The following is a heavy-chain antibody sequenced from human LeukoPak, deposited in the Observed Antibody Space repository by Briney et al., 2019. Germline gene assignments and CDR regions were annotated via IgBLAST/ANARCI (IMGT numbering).Heavy chain of an antibody. CDR3: ARDPMGDYYYGMDV. Sequence: GGSLRLSCAASGFTFSDYYMSWIRQAPGKGLEWVAVIWYDGSNKYYADSVKGRFTISRENSKNTLYLQMNSLRAEDTAVYYCARDPMGDYYYGMDVWGQGTTVTVSS. CDR1: GFTFSDYY. V-gene: IGHV3-33*08. CDR2: IWYDGSNK. J-gene: IGHJ6*02. D-gene: IGHD3-10*01.